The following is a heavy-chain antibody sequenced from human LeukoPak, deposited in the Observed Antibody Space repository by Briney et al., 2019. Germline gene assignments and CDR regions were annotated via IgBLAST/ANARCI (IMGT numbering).Heavy chain of an antibody. V-gene: IGHV3-23*01. CDR1: GFTFSSYA. CDR2: ISGSGGST. J-gene: IGHJ4*02. D-gene: IGHD1-14*01. Sequence: GGSLRLSCAASGFTFSSYAMSWVCQAPGKGLEWVSTISGSGGSTYYADSVKGRFTISRDNSKNTLYLQMNSLRAEDTAVYYCAKGKTGNLDYWGQGTLVTVSS. CDR3: AKGKTGNLDY.